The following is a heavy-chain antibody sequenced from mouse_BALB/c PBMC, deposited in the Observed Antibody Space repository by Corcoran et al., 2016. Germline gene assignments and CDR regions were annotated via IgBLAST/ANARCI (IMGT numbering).Heavy chain of an antibody. V-gene: IGHV1S34*01. CDR2: ISCYNGAT. CDR1: GYSFTGDY. J-gene: IGHJ1*01. Sequence: LVTTGASVKISCKASGYSFTGDYMNWVKQSHGKSLEWIGYISCYNGATSYNQKFKGKATFTVDTSSSTAYMQFNSLTSEDSAVYYCARRDYDYWYFDVWGAGTTVTVSS. CDR3: ARRDYDYWYFDV. D-gene: IGHD2-4*01.